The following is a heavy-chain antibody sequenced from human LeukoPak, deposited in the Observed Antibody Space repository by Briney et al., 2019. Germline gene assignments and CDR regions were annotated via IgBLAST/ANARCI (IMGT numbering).Heavy chain of an antibody. D-gene: IGHD4-17*01. CDR2: IDHREST. V-gene: IGHV4-34*01. CDR3: AGPSGDYASDAFDI. Sequence: SETLSLTCAVYGGSFSDYYWSWLRQPPGKGLEWIGEIDHRESTTYNPSLKSRVTISVDTSKNQFSLKLSSVTAADTAVYYCAGPSGDYASDAFDIWGQGTMVTVSS. J-gene: IGHJ3*02. CDR1: GGSFSDYY.